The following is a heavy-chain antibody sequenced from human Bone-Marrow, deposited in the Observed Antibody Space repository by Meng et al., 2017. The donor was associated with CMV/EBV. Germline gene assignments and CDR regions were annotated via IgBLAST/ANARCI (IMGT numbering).Heavy chain of an antibody. J-gene: IGHJ6*02. Sequence: GGSLRLSCAASRFTLRSYGMSWVRQAPGKGLEWVSSISSSSSYIYYADSVKGRFTISRDNAKNSLYLQMNSLRAEDTAVYYCARVGGSSSWRPYYYYYGMDVWGQGTTVTVSS. V-gene: IGHV3-21*01. CDR3: ARVGGSSSWRPYYYYYGMDV. CDR2: ISSSSSYI. D-gene: IGHD6-13*01. CDR1: RFTLRSYG.